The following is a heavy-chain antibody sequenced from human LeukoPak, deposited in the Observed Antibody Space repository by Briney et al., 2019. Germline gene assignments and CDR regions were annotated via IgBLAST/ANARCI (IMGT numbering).Heavy chain of an antibody. CDR1: GYTLSDNY. Sequence: GASVKVSCKASGYTLSDNYLHWVRQAPGQRLEWMAWINPSNGETKFAPRFQGRVTMTRDTSISTAYMELSSLRPDDTAVYYCARDLEWLYPGGAFDIWGQGTMVTVSS. V-gene: IGHV1-2*02. CDR3: ARDLEWLYPGGAFDI. D-gene: IGHD3-3*01. J-gene: IGHJ3*02. CDR2: INPSNGET.